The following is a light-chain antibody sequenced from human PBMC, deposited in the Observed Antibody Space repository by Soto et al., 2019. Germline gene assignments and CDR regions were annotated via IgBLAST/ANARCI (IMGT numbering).Light chain of an antibody. V-gene: IGKV3-15*01. CDR2: GAS. Sequence: EIVMTQSPATLSVSPGGRATLSCRASQSVSSNLAWYQQKPGQAPRPLIYGASTRATGIPARFSGSGSGTEFTLTISSLQSEDFAVYYCQQYNNWASITFGQGTRLEIK. CDR3: QQYNNWASIT. CDR1: QSVSSN. J-gene: IGKJ5*01.